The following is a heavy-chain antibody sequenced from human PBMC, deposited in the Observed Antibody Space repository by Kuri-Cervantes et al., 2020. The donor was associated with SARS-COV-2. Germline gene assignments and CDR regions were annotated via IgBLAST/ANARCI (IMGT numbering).Heavy chain of an antibody. CDR1: GFTFGSYA. D-gene: IGHD6-6*01. CDR2: ISGSGGST. V-gene: IGHV3-23*01. Sequence: GGSLRLSCAASGFTFGSYAMSWVRQAPGKGLEWVSAISGSGGSTYYADSVKGRFTISRDNSKNTLYLQMNSLRAEDTAVYYCAKYSSSSGWYYYYMDVWGKGTTVTVSS. CDR3: AKYSSSSGWYYYYMDV. J-gene: IGHJ6*03.